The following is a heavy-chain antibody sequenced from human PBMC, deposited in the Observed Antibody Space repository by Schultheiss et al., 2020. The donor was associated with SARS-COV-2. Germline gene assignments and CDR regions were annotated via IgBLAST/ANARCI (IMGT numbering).Heavy chain of an antibody. CDR1: GFTFSSYS. CDR2: ISSSSSTI. Sequence: GGSLRLSCAASGFTFSSYSMNWVRQAPGKGLEWVSYISSSSSTIYYADSVKGRFTISRDNAKNSLYLQMNRLRAEDTAVYYCARAQRLYCSGGSCYFDYWGQGTLVTVSS. D-gene: IGHD2-15*01. J-gene: IGHJ4*02. V-gene: IGHV3-48*01. CDR3: ARAQRLYCSGGSCYFDY.